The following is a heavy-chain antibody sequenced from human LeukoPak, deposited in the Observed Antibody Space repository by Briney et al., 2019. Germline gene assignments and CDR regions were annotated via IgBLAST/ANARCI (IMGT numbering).Heavy chain of an antibody. Sequence: ASVKVSCKASGYTFTGYYMHWVRQAPGQGLEWMGWINPNSGGTNYAQEFQGRVTMTRDTSISTAYMELSRLRSDDTAVYYCAGDYGGNSYYYFDYWGQGTLVTVSS. CDR2: INPNSGGT. V-gene: IGHV1-2*02. D-gene: IGHD4-23*01. J-gene: IGHJ4*02. CDR3: AGDYGGNSYYYFDY. CDR1: GYTFTGYY.